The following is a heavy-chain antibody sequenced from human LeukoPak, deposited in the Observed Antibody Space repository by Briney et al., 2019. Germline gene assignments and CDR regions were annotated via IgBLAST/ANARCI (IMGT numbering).Heavy chain of an antibody. D-gene: IGHD1-26*01. J-gene: IGHJ6*03. CDR1: GGSISGYY. CDR3: VRLSVIVGAALEYYYYYMDV. CDR2: IYYSGST. Sequence: SETLSLTCTVSGGSISGYYWSWIRRPPGKGLEWIGYIYYSGSTAYNPSLKSRVTISADKSKNQVSLKLTSVTAADTAVYYCVRLSVIVGAALEYYYYYMDVWGQGTTVTVSS. V-gene: IGHV4-59*12.